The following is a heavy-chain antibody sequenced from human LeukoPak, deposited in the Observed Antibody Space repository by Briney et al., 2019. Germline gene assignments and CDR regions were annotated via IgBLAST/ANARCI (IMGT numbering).Heavy chain of an antibody. CDR1: GGTFSSYA. J-gene: IGHJ4*02. V-gene: IGHV1-69*05. Sequence: SVTVSCMASGGTFSSYAISWVRQAPGPGLEWMGRSIPIFGTENYAQKFQGRGTNTTDESTSTAYMELSSLRSEDTAVYYCARGGKGSTYYYDSSGYDGAFDYWGQGTLVTVSS. D-gene: IGHD3-22*01. CDR2: SIPIFGTE. CDR3: ARGGKGSTYYYDSSGYDGAFDY.